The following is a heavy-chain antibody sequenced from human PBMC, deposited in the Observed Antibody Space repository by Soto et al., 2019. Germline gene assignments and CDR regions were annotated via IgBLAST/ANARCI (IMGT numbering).Heavy chain of an antibody. V-gene: IGHV3-30*18. D-gene: IGHD3-10*01. Sequence: ESGGGVVQPGRSLRLSCAASGFTFSSYGMHWVRQAPGKGLEWVGVISYDGSTKYYADSVKGLFTISRDNSKNTLYLQTKSPRAEDTAVYHCAKDREWITMVRGVSRSSGVGVWGQGTAVTVSS. CDR2: ISYDGSTK. CDR3: AKDREWITMVRGVSRSSGVGV. CDR1: GFTFSSYG. J-gene: IGHJ6*02.